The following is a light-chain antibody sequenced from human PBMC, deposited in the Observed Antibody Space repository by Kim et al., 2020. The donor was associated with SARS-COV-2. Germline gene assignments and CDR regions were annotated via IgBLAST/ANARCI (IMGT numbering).Light chain of an antibody. CDR1: QSVSIN. J-gene: IGKJ2*01. Sequence: EIVMTQSPATLSVSPGERATLSCRASQSVSINLAWYQQKPGQAPRLLIYSASTRATGVPARFSGSGSGTEFTLTISSLQSEDSSVYYCQHVKKWPPLYTFGQGTKLDI. V-gene: IGKV3-15*01. CDR3: QHVKKWPPLYT. CDR2: SAS.